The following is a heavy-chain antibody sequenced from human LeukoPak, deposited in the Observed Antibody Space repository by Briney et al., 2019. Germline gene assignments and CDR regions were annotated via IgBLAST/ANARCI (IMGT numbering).Heavy chain of an antibody. V-gene: IGHV3-74*01. D-gene: IGHD6-19*01. CDR1: GFTFSKYW. Sequence: PGGSLRLSLAASGFTFSKYWMLWVRQAPGKGLESVSRINTDGTVTTYADSVKGRFTVSRDNADNTMFLQMNSVRDEDTAVYYCATKQWLAPPPDSWGQGTPVTVSS. CDR2: INTDGTVT. CDR3: ATKQWLAPPPDS. J-gene: IGHJ4*02.